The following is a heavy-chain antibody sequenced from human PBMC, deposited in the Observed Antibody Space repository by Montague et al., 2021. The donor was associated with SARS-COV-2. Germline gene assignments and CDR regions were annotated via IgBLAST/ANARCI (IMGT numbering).Heavy chain of an antibody. CDR2: IYDTENT. CDR3: ERKVIGRSDLAY. J-gene: IGHJ4*02. Sequence: SETLSLTCVVSGDSISTDNSGTHTPLPPGQGQEGVGQIYDTENTKYKPSLKSRVSMSVEKSWNQFSLRLASVTAADTDIYYCERKVIGRSDLAYWGQGTLVTVSS. CDR1: GDSISTDNS. D-gene: IGHD2-21*01. V-gene: IGHV4-4*02.